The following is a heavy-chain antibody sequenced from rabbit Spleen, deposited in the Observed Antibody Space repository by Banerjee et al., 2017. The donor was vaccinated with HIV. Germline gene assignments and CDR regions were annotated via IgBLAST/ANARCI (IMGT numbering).Heavy chain of an antibody. D-gene: IGHD8-1*01. CDR2: IDTGSSGFT. CDR3: ARDTGSSFSSYGMDL. CDR1: GVSFSGDSY. J-gene: IGHJ6*01. Sequence: QEQLEESGGDLVKPEGSLTLTCTASGVSFSGDSYMCWVRQAPGKGLEWIVCIDTGSSGFTYFASWAKGRFTISKTSSTTVTLQMTSLTAADTATYFCARDTGSSFSSYGMDLWGPGTLVTVS. V-gene: IGHV1S45*01.